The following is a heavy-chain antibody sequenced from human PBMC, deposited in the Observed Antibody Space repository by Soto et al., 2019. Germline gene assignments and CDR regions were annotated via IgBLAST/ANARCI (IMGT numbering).Heavy chain of an antibody. D-gene: IGHD6-19*01. J-gene: IGHJ6*03. V-gene: IGHV1-46*01. CDR2: INPSGGST. CDR1: GYSFTIYY. Sequence: ASVKVSCKASGYSFTIYYMHWVLRAPGQGLEWMGIINPSGGSTSYAQKFQGRVTMTRNTSISTAYMELSSLRSEDTAVYYCARGAVALTYYYCMDGWGKGTTVTVAS. CDR3: ARGAVALTYYYCMDG.